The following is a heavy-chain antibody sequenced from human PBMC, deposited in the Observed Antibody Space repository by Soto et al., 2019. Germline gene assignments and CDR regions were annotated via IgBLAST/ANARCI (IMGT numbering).Heavy chain of an antibody. CDR2: IIPIFGTA. V-gene: IGHV1-69*13. Sequence: SVKVSCKASGGTFSSYAISWVRQAPGQGLEWMGGIIPIFGTANYAQKFQGRVTITADESTSTAYMELSSLRSEDTAVYYCARTAYYGSGSFISYNWFDPWDQGTLVTVSS. CDR3: ARTAYYGSGSFISYNWFDP. J-gene: IGHJ5*02. D-gene: IGHD3-10*01. CDR1: GGTFSSYA.